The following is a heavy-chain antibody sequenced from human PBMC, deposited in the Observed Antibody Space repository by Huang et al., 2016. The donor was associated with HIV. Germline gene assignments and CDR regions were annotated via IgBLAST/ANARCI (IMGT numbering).Heavy chain of an antibody. D-gene: IGHD3-16*01. CDR3: TKYVYLGGPDY. CDR1: GYTFATSW. CDR2: IDPRDSET. V-gene: IGHV5-51*01. Sequence: EVQLVQSGAEVKVSGESLKISCKGSGYTFATSWIGWVRQMTGKGLEGRGIIDPRDSETRYSPSFQGQVTISADKSTGTAYLQWRSLTASDTAIYYCTKYVYLGGPDYWGQGTLVTVSS. J-gene: IGHJ4*02.